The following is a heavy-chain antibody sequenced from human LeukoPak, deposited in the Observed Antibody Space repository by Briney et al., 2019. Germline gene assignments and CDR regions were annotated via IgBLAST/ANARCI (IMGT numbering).Heavy chain of an antibody. CDR3: ARVWKGNYYDY. CDR2: ISGTGGST. Sequence: PGGSLRLSCAASGSTFSNYGMSWVRQAPGKGLEWISGISGTGGSTYYADSVKGRFTISRDNSKNTLYLQMNSLRAEDTAIYYCARVWKGNYYDYWGQGTLVTVSS. V-gene: IGHV3-23*01. J-gene: IGHJ4*02. D-gene: IGHD1-1*01. CDR1: GSTFSNYG.